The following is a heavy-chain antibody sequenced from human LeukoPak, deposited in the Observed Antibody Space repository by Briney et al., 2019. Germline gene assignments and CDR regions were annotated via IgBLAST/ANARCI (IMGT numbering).Heavy chain of an antibody. CDR2: IKPSGGST. D-gene: IGHD2/OR15-2a*01. CDR3: AREVPENFNFDY. Sequence: ASVKVSCKASGYTFASYYTHWVRQAPGQGLEWMGIIKPSGGSTLYAQKFQGRVTVTSDMSTSTVYVELSSLRSEDTAVYYCAREVPENFNFDYWGQGTLVTVSS. J-gene: IGHJ4*02. CDR1: GYTFASYY. V-gene: IGHV1-46*01.